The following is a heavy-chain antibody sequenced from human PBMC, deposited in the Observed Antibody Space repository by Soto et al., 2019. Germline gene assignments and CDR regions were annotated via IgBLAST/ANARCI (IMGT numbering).Heavy chain of an antibody. Sequence: GGSLRLSCAASGFTFSSYAMSWVRQAPGKGLEWVSAISGSGGSTYYADSVKGRFTISRDNAKNSLYLQMNSLRDEDTAVYYCARRVVVITSNWFDPWGQGTLVTVSS. D-gene: IGHD3-22*01. J-gene: IGHJ5*02. CDR2: ISGSGGST. CDR3: ARRVVVITSNWFDP. CDR1: GFTFSSYA. V-gene: IGHV3-23*01.